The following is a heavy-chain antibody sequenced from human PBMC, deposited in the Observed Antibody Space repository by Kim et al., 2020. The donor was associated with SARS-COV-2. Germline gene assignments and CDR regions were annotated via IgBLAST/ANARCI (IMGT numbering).Heavy chain of an antibody. D-gene: IGHD3-16*01. CDR3: ARQGKTKIGWGDALDF. J-gene: IGHJ3*01. CDR1: GVSVSSSSDC. V-gene: IGHV4-39*01. CDR2: VCDTVST. Sequence: SETLSLTCSVSGVSVSSSSDCWDWIRQSPGKGLDWIGNVCDTVSTYYNPSLTSRATISVDTSKNQFSLRLTSVTAADTAVYYCARQGKTKIGWGDALDFWDQGTMVIVSS.